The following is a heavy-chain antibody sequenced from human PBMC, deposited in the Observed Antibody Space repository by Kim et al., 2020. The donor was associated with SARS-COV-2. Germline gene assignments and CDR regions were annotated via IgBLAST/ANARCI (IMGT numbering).Heavy chain of an antibody. Sequence: SETLSLTCTVSGGSISSSSYYWGWIRQPPGKGLEWLGSIYYSGSTYYNPSLKSRVTISVDTSKNQFSLKLSSVTAADTAVYYCARHSRIVVVPAAILAWGQGNRVTVTS. V-gene: IGHV4-39*01. D-gene: IGHD2-2*01. CDR1: GGSISSSSYY. J-gene: IGHJ4*02. CDR2: IYYSGST. CDR3: ARHSRIVVVPAAILA.